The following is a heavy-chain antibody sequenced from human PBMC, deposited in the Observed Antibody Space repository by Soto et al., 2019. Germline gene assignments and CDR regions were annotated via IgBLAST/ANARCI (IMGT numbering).Heavy chain of an antibody. CDR3: ARTAKFNSHSSGWANRFDY. Sequence: EVQLLESGGGLVQPGGSLRLFCAASGFTFSNYAMTWVHQAPGKGLEWVSTLTGDGRTFYVDTVKGRFTISRDNSKSTLYLQMNRLGAEDTAVYYCARTAKFNSHSSGWANRFDYWGQGTLVTVSA. J-gene: IGHJ4*02. CDR1: GFTFSNYA. V-gene: IGHV3-23*01. CDR2: LTGDGRT. D-gene: IGHD6-19*01.